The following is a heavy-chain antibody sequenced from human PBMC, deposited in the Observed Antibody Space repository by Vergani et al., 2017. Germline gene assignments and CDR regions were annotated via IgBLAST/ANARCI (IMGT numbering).Heavy chain of an antibody. CDR2: ISWNSGSI. J-gene: IGHJ4*02. CDR3: ARDLLGVAWDH. Sequence: EVQLVESGGGLVQPGRSLRLSCAASGFTFDDYAMHWVRQAPGKGLEWVSGISWNSGSIGYADSVKGRFTISRDNAKNSLYLQMTSLRAEDTAVYYCARDLLGVAWDHWGQGTLVTVSS. V-gene: IGHV3-9*01. D-gene: IGHD3-3*01. CDR1: GFTFDDYA.